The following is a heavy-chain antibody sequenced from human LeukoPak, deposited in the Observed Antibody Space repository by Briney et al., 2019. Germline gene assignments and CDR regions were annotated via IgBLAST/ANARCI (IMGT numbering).Heavy chain of an antibody. CDR1: GFTVSSNY. CDR3: ARDPMTSYYDFWSGYDY. Sequence: PGGSLRLSCAASGFTVSSNYMSWVRQAPGKGLEWVSAISGSGGSTYYADSVKGRFTISRDNAKNSLYLQMNSLRAEDTAVYYCARDPMTSYYDFWSGYDYWGQGTLVTVSS. D-gene: IGHD3-3*01. CDR2: ISGSGGST. J-gene: IGHJ4*02. V-gene: IGHV3-23*01.